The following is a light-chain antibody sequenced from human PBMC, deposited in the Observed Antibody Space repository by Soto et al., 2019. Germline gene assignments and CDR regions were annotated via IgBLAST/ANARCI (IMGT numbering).Light chain of an antibody. CDR2: EGS. CDR1: RSDVGSYNL. CDR3: CSYAGSRTHVL. V-gene: IGLV2-23*01. J-gene: IGLJ2*01. Sequence: QSALTQPASVSGSPGQSITISCTGTRSDVGSYNLVSWYQQHPGKAPKLIIYEGSKRPSGVSNRFSGSKSGNTASLTISGLQAEDEADYYCCSYAGSRTHVLFGGGTKVTVL.